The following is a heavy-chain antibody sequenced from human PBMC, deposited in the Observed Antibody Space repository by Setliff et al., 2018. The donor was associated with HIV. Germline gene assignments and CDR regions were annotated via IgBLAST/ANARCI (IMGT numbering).Heavy chain of an antibody. CDR2: INHSGNT. J-gene: IGHJ4*02. V-gene: IGHV4-34*01. Sequence: SETLSLTCAVYGGSFSDYSWNWIRQPPGKGLEWIGEINHSGNTNCNPSLQSRVTISVDASKKQVSLNVRSVTAADTAVYYCARRGWNGYKSFEDWGQGTQVTVS. CDR1: GGSFSDYS. CDR3: ARRGWNGYKSFED. D-gene: IGHD1-1*01.